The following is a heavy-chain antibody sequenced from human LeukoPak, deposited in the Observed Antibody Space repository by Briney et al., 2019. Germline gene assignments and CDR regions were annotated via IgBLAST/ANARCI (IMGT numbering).Heavy chain of an antibody. CDR1: GFTVSSYS. J-gene: IGHJ4*02. D-gene: IGHD5-24*01. CDR2: INQDGREK. Sequence: QAGGSLRLSCAASGFTVSSYSMSWVRQAPGKGLEWVANINQDGREKQYVDSVKGRFTISRDNAENSLYLQMNSLRAEDTAVYYCARDGVRDGLYFDYWGQGTLVTVSS. CDR3: ARDGVRDGLYFDY. V-gene: IGHV3-7*01.